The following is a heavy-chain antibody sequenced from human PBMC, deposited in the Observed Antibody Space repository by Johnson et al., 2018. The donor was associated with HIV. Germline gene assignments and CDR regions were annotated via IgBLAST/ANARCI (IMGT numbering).Heavy chain of an antibody. D-gene: IGHD3-10*01. V-gene: IGHV3-30*02. CDR3: AKAELIRFGELNDGFDI. CDR1: GFTFSSYG. J-gene: IGHJ3*02. CDR2: IRYDGSNK. Sequence: VQLVESGGGLVQPGGSLRLSCAASGFTFSSYGMHWVRQAPGKGLEWVAFIRYDGSNKYYVDSVKGRFTISRDNAKNSLYLQMNNLGPEDTAVYYCAKAELIRFGELNDGFDIWGQGTMVTVSS.